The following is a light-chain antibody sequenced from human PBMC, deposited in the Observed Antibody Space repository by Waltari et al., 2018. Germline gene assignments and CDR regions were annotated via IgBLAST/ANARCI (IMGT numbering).Light chain of an antibody. CDR3: QQSYNSVWT. J-gene: IGKJ1*01. CDR2: GAS. Sequence: DIQMTQSPSSLSAFVGDRVTITCRASQSISSHLNWYQQKPGKAPNLLIYGASSLQSGVPSRFSGSGSGTDFTLTISSLQPEDFATYYCQQSYNSVWTFGQGTKVEIK. CDR1: QSISSH. V-gene: IGKV1-39*01.